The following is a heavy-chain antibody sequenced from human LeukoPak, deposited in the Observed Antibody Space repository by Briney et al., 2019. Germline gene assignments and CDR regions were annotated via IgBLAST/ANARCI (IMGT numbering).Heavy chain of an antibody. V-gene: IGHV4-61*01. CDR3: ARDSSSWTGAFDI. Sequence: SEALSLTCMVSVGSVSSGSYYWSWIRQPRGRGLEWIGYIYYSGSTNYNPSLKSRVTISVDTSKNQFSRKLTSVTAADTAVYYCARDSSSWTGAFDIWGQGTMVTVSS. CDR1: VGSVSSGSYY. CDR2: IYYSGST. D-gene: IGHD6-13*01. J-gene: IGHJ3*02.